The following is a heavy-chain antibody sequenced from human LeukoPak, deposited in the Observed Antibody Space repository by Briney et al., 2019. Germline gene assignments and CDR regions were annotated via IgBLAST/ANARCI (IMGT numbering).Heavy chain of an antibody. Sequence: PSETLSLTCAVYGGSFSGYYWSWIRQPPGKGLEWIGEINHSGSTNYNPSPKSRVTISVDTSKNQFSLKLSSVTAADTAVYYCARGKARGYSYGLYYWGQGTLVTVSS. CDR3: ARGKARGYSYGLYY. D-gene: IGHD5-18*01. CDR1: GGSFSGYY. CDR2: INHSGST. V-gene: IGHV4-34*01. J-gene: IGHJ4*02.